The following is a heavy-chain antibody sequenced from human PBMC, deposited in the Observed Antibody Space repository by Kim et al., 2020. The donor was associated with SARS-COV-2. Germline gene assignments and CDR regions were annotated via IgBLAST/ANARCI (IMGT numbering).Heavy chain of an antibody. CDR2: MNPNSGNT. CDR3: ATIRAVRGVISSVDY. J-gene: IGHJ4*02. Sequence: ASVKVSCKASGYTFTSYDINWVRQATGQGLEWMGWMNPNSGNTGYAQKFQGRVTMTRNTSISTAYMELSSLRSEDTAVYYCATIRAVRGVISSVDYWGQGTLVTVSS. V-gene: IGHV1-8*01. CDR1: GYTFTSYD. D-gene: IGHD3-10*01.